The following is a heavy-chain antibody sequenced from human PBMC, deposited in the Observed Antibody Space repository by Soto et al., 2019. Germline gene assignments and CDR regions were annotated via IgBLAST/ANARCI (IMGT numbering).Heavy chain of an antibody. V-gene: IGHV4-31*03. CDR3: ARAFWPDYYYGMDV. CDR1: GGSISSGGYY. CDR2: IYYSGTT. Sequence: QVQLQESGPGLVKPSETLSVTCTISGGSISSGGYYWGWIRQFPGKGLEWIGYIYYSGTTYYNPSLKSRITISVDMSENQFYLKLTSVTAADTAVYYCARAFWPDYYYGMDVWGQGTTVTVSS. J-gene: IGHJ6*02.